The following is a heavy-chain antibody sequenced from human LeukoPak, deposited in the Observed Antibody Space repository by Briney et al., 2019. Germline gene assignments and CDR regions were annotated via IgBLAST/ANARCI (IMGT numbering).Heavy chain of an antibody. CDR1: GGSISSRSYY. J-gene: IGHJ4*02. CDR3: ARGRDGYSN. Sequence: SETLSLTCTVSGGSISSRSYYWGWIRQPPGKGLEWIGSIYYSGSTYYNPSLQSRVTISVDTSKNQFSLKLNSVTAADTAVYYCARGRDGYSNWGQGTLVTVSS. V-gene: IGHV4-39*01. CDR2: IYYSGST. D-gene: IGHD5-24*01.